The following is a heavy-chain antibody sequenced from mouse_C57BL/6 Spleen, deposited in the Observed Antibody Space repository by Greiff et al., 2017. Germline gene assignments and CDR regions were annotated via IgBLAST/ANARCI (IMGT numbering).Heavy chain of an antibody. CDR1: GYTFTSYW. D-gene: IGHD2-2*01. J-gene: IGHJ2*01. CDR3: TSMVTTEVDY. CDR2: IYPGNCDT. Sequence: EVQLQQSGTVLARPGASVKMSCKTSGYTFTSYWMHWVKQRPGQGLEWIGAIYPGNCDTSYNQKFKGKAKLTAVTSASTAYMELSSLTNEDAAVYYCTSMVTTEVDYWGQGTTLTVSS. V-gene: IGHV1-5*01.